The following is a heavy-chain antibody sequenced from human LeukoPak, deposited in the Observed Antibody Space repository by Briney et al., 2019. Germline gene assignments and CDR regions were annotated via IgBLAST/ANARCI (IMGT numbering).Heavy chain of an antibody. Sequence: SETLSLTCTVSGGSISSYYWSWIRQPPGKGLEWIWYIYYSGSTNYNPSLKSRVTISVDTSKNQFSLKLSSVTAADTAVYYCARGRPSVTMVRGVTLLDCWDQGTLVTVSS. V-gene: IGHV4-59*08. CDR1: GGSISSYY. CDR2: IYYSGST. J-gene: IGHJ4*02. D-gene: IGHD3-10*01. CDR3: ARGRPSVTMVRGVTLLDC.